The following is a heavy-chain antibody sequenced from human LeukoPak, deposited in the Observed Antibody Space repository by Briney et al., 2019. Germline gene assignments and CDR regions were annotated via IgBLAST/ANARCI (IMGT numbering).Heavy chain of an antibody. D-gene: IGHD6-13*01. CDR1: GFTFSSYW. CDR2: ISGSGGST. Sequence: PGGSLRLSCAASGFTFSSYWMHWVRQAPGKGLEWVSAISGSGGSTYYADSVKGRFTISRDNSKNTLYLQMNSLRAEDTAVYYCAKDIGHAAAGRNWFDPWGQGTLVTVSS. J-gene: IGHJ5*02. V-gene: IGHV3-23*01. CDR3: AKDIGHAAAGRNWFDP.